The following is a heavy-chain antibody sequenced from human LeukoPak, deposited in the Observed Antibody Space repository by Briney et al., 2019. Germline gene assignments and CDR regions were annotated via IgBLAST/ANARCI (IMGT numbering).Heavy chain of an antibody. J-gene: IGHJ5*02. Sequence: PSETLSLTSTVSGGSISSYYWSWNRQPPGNGLEWIGYTHYSGSPNYNPPLKSRVTISVDTSKNQCSLKLSSVNAADTAVYYCARTITIFGVVIGPPNWFDPWGQGTLVTVSS. CDR3: ARTITIFGVVIGPPNWFDP. D-gene: IGHD3-3*01. V-gene: IGHV4-59*01. CDR1: GGSISSYY. CDR2: THYSGSP.